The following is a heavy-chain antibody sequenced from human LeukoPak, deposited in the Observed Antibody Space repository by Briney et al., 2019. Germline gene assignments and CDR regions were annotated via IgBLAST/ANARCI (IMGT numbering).Heavy chain of an antibody. J-gene: IGHJ5*02. CDR1: GGSNSAYY. V-gene: IGHV4-59*01. D-gene: IGHD3-9*01. CDR2: IYYSGST. CDR3: ARGNYDILIGYNWFDP. Sequence: SETLSLTCTVSGGSNSAYYWSWIRQPPGKGLEWIGYIYYSGSTNYNPSLKSRVTISVDTSKNQFSLKLTSVTAADTAVYYCARGNYDILIGYNWFDPWGQGTLVTVSS.